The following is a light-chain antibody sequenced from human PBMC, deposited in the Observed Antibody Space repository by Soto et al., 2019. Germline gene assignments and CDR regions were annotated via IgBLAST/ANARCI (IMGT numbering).Light chain of an antibody. CDR3: QQYNNWPWT. CDR1: QSVGNK. V-gene: IGKV3-15*01. CDR2: DIS. J-gene: IGKJ1*01. Sequence: EIVVTQSPATLSVSPGERATLSCRASQSVGNKVAWYQHKPGQTPRLIIYDISTRAAGVPARFSGSGYGTDFTLTISSLQSEDFAVYYCQQYNNWPWTFGQGTKVDIK.